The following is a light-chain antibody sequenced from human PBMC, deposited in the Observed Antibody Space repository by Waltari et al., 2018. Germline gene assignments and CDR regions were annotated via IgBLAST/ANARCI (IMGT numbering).Light chain of an antibody. Sequence: DIQMTQSPSSLSASLGDRVTITCRESQSISSYLNWYQKKPGQAPKVLIYAGSSLQSGVPSRFSRSRSGTDFTLTISSLQLEDFATYFCQQSYSTPRTFGQGTKVEIK. CDR1: QSISSY. CDR2: AGS. CDR3: QQSYSTPRT. J-gene: IGKJ1*01. V-gene: IGKV1-39*01.